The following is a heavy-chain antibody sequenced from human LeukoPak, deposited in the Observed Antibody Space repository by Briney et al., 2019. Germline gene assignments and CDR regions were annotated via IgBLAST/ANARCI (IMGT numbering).Heavy chain of an antibody. CDR1: GYRFSNYW. J-gene: IGHJ4*02. D-gene: IGHD1/OR15-1a*01. Sequence: PGESLKISCKGSGYRFSNYWITWVRQMPGKALEWMGIIYPTDSDTKYSPSFQGQVTISADKSITTAYLQWSSLQGSDTSMYYCARHTATTTFHYRGQGTLVTVSS. CDR3: ARHTATTTFHY. CDR2: IYPTDSDT. V-gene: IGHV5-51*01.